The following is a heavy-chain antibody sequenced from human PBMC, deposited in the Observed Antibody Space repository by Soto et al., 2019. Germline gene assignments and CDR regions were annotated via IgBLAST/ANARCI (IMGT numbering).Heavy chain of an antibody. CDR1: GFTFSSYA. Sequence: EVQLLESGGGLVQPGGSLRLSCAASGFTFSSYAMSWVRQAPGKGLEWVSAISGSGGSTYYADSVKGRFTIYRDNSKISLYCQMNSMRDEDMAVYYCAKDGSDYDFWSGDYNWFEPWGQATLVTVSS. CDR3: AKDGSDYDFWSGDYNWFEP. D-gene: IGHD3-3*01. V-gene: IGHV3-23*01. CDR2: ISGSGGST. J-gene: IGHJ5*02.